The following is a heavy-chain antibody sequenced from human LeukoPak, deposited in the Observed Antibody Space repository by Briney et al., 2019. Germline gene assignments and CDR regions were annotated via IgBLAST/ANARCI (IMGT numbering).Heavy chain of an antibody. V-gene: IGHV3-21*01. J-gene: IGHJ4*02. CDR2: ISSRSNYI. CDR3: ARLGYCSSTNCFYFDY. CDR1: GFTFSSYW. D-gene: IGHD2-2*01. Sequence: GGSLRLSCAASGFTFSSYWMSWVRQAPGRGLEWVSSISSRSNYIYYADSVKGRFTISRDNAKNSVYLQMNSLRVEDTAVYYCARLGYCSSTNCFYFDYWGQGTLVTVSS.